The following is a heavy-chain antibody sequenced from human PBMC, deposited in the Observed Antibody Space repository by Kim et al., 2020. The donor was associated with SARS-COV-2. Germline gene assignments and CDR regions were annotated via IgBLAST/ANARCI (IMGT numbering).Heavy chain of an antibody. CDR3: AKDVRRAPTGALGYFDY. V-gene: IGHV3-23*01. CDR1: GFTFSNYA. CDR2: ISGSGSGT. D-gene: IGHD7-27*01. Sequence: GGSLRLSCAASGFTFSNYAMGWVRQAPGKGLEWVSTISGSGSGTYYADSVKGRFTISRDNSKNTLYLQMNSLRAEDTALYYCAKDVRRAPTGALGYFDYWGQGTLVTVSS. J-gene: IGHJ4*02.